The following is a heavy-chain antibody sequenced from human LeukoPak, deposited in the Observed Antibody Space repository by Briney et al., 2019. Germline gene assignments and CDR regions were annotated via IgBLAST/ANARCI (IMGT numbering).Heavy chain of an antibody. CDR1: GGSIISGVCS. Sequence: PSETLSLTCTVSGGSIISGVCSSSWIRQPPGKGLEWIAYMYYSGSTYYNPTLKSRVTMSADTSRKQLSRKLSSVTAADTAVYYCARPYYYDSRIDPWGQGILVTVSS. J-gene: IGHJ5*02. V-gene: IGHV4-30-4*01. CDR3: ARPYYYDSRIDP. D-gene: IGHD3-22*01. CDR2: MYYSGST.